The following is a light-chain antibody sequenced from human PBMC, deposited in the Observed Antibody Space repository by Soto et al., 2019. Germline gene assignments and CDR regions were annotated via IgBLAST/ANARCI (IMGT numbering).Light chain of an antibody. CDR3: QQYYSTLYT. Sequence: DIVMTQSPDSLAVSLGERATINCKSSQSVLYSSNNKNYLAWYQQKPRQPPKLLIYWASTRESGVPDRFSGRGSGTDFTLTISSLQAEDVAVYYCQQYYSTLYTFGQGTKLEIK. V-gene: IGKV4-1*01. CDR1: QSVLYSSNNKNY. J-gene: IGKJ2*01. CDR2: WAS.